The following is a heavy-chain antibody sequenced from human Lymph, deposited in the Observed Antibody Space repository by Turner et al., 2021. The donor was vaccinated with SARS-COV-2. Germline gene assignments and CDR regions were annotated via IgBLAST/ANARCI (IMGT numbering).Heavy chain of an antibody. D-gene: IGHD3-10*01. CDR3: ARDFREGAFDI. CDR1: GITVSSNY. V-gene: IGHV3-66*01. Sequence: EVQLVEYGGGLVQPRGSLRLSCAASGITVSSNYMSWVRQAPGKGMEWVSGVYAGGSTFYADSVKGRFTISRDKFKNTLYLQMNRLRAEDTAVYYCARDFREGAFDIWGQGTMVTISS. J-gene: IGHJ3*02. CDR2: VYAGGST.